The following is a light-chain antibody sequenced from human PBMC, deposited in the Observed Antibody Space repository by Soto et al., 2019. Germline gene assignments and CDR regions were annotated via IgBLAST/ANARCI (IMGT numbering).Light chain of an antibody. Sequence: QSALTQPPSASGSPGQSVTISCTGTSSDVGSYNYVSWYQQHPGKAPKLMIYEVTKRPSGVPDRFSGSKSGNTASLTVSGLQADDEADYYCSSYGGSTPVVFGGGTKLTVL. CDR3: SSYGGSTPVV. J-gene: IGLJ2*01. CDR1: SSDVGSYNY. CDR2: EVT. V-gene: IGLV2-8*01.